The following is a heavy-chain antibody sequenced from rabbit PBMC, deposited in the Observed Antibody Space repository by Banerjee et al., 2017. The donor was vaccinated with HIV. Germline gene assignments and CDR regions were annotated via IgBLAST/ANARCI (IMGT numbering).Heavy chain of an antibody. CDR2: INTITGDT. D-gene: IGHD2-1*01. J-gene: IGHJ6*01. V-gene: IGHV1S40*01. Sequence: MCWVRQAPGKGLEWIACINTITGDTVYATWAKGRFTISKASWTTVTLQMTSLTAADTASYFCARSTMTGLFSLWGPGTLVTVS. CDR3: ARSTMTGLFSL.